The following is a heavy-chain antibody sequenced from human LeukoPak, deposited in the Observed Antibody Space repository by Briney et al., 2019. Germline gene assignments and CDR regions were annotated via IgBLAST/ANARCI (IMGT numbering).Heavy chain of an antibody. CDR1: GGSFSGYY. Sequence: SETLSLTCAVYGGSFSGYYWSWIRQPPGKGLEWIGEINHSGSTNYNPSLKSRVTISVDTSKNQFSLKLSSVTAADTAVYYCARGKFDYIWESYRLTHFDYWGQGTLVTVSS. J-gene: IGHJ4*02. CDR2: INHSGST. CDR3: ARGKFDYIWESYRLTHFDY. V-gene: IGHV4-34*01. D-gene: IGHD3-16*02.